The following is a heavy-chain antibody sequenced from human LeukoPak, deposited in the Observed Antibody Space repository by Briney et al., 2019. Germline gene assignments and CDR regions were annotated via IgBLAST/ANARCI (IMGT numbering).Heavy chain of an antibody. V-gene: IGHV1-8*01. Sequence: ASVKVSCKASGYTFTSYDINWVRQATGQGLEWMGWMNPNSGNTGYAQKFQGRVTMTRNTSISTAYMELSSLRSEDTAVYYCARGRPVQLWLLGYYYGMDAWGQGTTVTVSS. CDR2: MNPNSGNT. CDR1: GYTFTSYD. J-gene: IGHJ6*02. D-gene: IGHD5-18*01. CDR3: ARGRPVQLWLLGYYYGMDA.